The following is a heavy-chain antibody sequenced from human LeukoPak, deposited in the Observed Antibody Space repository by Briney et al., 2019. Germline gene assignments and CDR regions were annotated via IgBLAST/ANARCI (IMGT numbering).Heavy chain of an antibody. V-gene: IGHV3-7*01. Sequence: XXXAXSGFTXXXYWMXWVRQAPGKGLEWVANIKQDGSEKHYVDSVKGRLTISRDNAKNLLYLQMNSLRVEDTAVYYCAGGPGFLIDCWGQGTLVTVSS. CDR2: IKQDGSEK. J-gene: IGHJ4*02. CDR3: AGGPGFLIDC. CDR1: GFTXXXYW. D-gene: IGHD3-3*01.